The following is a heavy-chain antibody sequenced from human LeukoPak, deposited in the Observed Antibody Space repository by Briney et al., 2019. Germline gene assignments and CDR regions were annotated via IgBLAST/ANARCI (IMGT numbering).Heavy chain of an antibody. V-gene: IGHV3-7*01. J-gene: IGHJ3*02. Sequence: PGGSLRLSCAASGFTFISYWLTWVRQAPGKGLEWVANIKQDGSEKYYVGSVKGRFTISRDNAKNSLYLQMNSLRAEDTAVYYCAKSNGYGLVDIWGQGTMVTVSS. CDR1: GFTFISYW. D-gene: IGHD3-10*01. CDR2: IKQDGSEK. CDR3: AKSNGYGLVDI.